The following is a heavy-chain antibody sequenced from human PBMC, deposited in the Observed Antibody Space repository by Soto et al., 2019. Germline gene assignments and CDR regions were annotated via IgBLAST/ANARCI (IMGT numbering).Heavy chain of an antibody. CDR2: IYYSGST. D-gene: IGHD3-22*01. Sequence: QVQLQESVPGLVKPSETLSLTCTVSGGSVSSGSYYWIWIRQPPGKVLEWLGYIYYSGSTNYNPSLKSRVTLSVDTSQTQFSLKLSSVTAADTAVYYCARDTSSGDDYYGRDVWGQGTTVTVSS. V-gene: IGHV4-61*01. J-gene: IGHJ6*02. CDR1: GGSVSSGSYY. CDR3: ARDTSSGDDYYGRDV.